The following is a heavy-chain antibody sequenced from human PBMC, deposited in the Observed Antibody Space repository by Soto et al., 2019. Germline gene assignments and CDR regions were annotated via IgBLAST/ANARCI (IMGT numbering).Heavy chain of an antibody. CDR2: IYSGGST. CDR1: GFPVSSNY. J-gene: IGHJ6*02. CDR3: ARFYYDSSGYLPSPYYYYYGMDV. D-gene: IGHD3-22*01. V-gene: IGHV3-66*01. Sequence: PGGSLRLSCAASGFPVSSNYMSWVRQAPGKGLEWVSVIYSGGSTYYADSVKGRFTISRDSAKNTLYLQMNSLRAEDTAVYYCARFYYDSSGYLPSPYYYYYGMDVWGQGT.